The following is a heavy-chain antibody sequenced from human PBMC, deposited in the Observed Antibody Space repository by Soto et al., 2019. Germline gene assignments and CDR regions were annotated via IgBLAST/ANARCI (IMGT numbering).Heavy chain of an antibody. CDR1: GYTFTSYY. Sequence: ASVKVSCKASGYTFTSYYMHWVRQAPGQGLEWMGIINPSGGSTSYAQKFQGRVTMTRDTSTSTAYMEMSSLRSEDTAVYFCAAELYLGGDCCHFDYWGQGSQVTVSS. J-gene: IGHJ4*02. D-gene: IGHD2-21*02. CDR2: INPSGGST. V-gene: IGHV1-46*01. CDR3: AAELYLGGDCCHFDY.